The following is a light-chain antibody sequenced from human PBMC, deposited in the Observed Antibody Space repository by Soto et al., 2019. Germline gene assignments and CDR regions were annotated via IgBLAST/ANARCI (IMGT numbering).Light chain of an antibody. Sequence: QSALTQPPSVSGAPGQRVTISCTGSSSNIGAGYDVNWYQQLPETAPKLLIFGDSNRPSGVPDRFSGSKSGTSASLVITGLQADDEADYYCQSYDSTLSARYVFGTGTKVTVL. CDR3: QSYDSTLSARYV. CDR2: GDS. J-gene: IGLJ1*01. V-gene: IGLV1-40*01. CDR1: SSNIGAGYD.